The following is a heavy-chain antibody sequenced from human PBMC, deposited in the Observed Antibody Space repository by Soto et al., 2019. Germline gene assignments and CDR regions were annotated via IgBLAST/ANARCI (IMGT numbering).Heavy chain of an antibody. V-gene: IGHV3-23*01. D-gene: IGHD1-7*01. CDR1: GFTFNNYA. Sequence: GGSLRLSCAASGFTFNNYAMSWVRQAPGKGLEWVSAISANGQGIYYADSVKGRFIISRDSSKNTVFLHMDSLTAEDTAVYYCAKDRNYPRDQFHNWGQGTLVTVS. CDR2: ISANGQGI. CDR3: AKDRNYPRDQFHN. J-gene: IGHJ4*02.